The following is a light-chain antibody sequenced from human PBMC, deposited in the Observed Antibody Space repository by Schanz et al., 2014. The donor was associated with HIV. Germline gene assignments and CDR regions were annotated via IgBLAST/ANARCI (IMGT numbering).Light chain of an antibody. J-gene: IGLJ1*01. CDR1: SSDVGDYNY. CDR3: CSFAFTITSLYV. CDR2: EVS. Sequence: QSALTQPPSASGSPGQSVTLSCTGTSSDVGDYNYVSWYQQHPGKAPKIMIYEVSKRPSGVSDRFSGSKSDNTASLTISGLQAHAEADYYCCSFAFTITSLYVFGTGTKLTVL. V-gene: IGLV2-8*01.